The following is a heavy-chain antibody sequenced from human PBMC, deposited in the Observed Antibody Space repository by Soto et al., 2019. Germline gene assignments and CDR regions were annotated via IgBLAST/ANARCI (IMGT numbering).Heavy chain of an antibody. J-gene: IGHJ5*02. CDR1: GGSFSGYY. CDR2: INHSGST. D-gene: IGHD6-13*01. CDR3: AGSTSWFDP. V-gene: IGHV4-34*01. Sequence: SETLSLTCAVYGGSFSGYYWNWIRQPPGKGLEWIGEINHSGSTNYNPSLKSRVTISVDTSKNQFSLKLSSVTAADTAVYYCAGSTSWFDPWGQGTLVTVSS.